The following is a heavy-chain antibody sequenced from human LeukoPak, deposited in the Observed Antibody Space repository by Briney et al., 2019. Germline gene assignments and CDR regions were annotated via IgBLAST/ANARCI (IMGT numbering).Heavy chain of an antibody. Sequence: SETLSLTCAVYGGSFSGYYWSWIRQPPGKGLEWIGEINHSGSTNYNPSLKSRVTISVDTSKNQFSLKLSSVTAADTAVYYCARLLDGYNYGDYWGQGTLVTVSS. D-gene: IGHD5-24*01. CDR2: INHSGST. V-gene: IGHV4-34*01. CDR1: GGSFSGYY. CDR3: ARLLDGYNYGDY. J-gene: IGHJ4*02.